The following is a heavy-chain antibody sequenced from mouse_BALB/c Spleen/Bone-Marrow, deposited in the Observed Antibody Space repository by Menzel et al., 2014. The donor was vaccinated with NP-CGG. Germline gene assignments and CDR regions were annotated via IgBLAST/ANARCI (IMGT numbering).Heavy chain of an antibody. Sequence: VQLVESGPELVKPGASVKMSCKASGYTFTDYVISWVKQRTGQGLEWIGEIYPGSGSTYYNEKFKGKATLTADKSSSTAYIQLSSLTSEDSAVYFCAREANWNFDYWGQGTTLTVSS. CDR3: AREANWNFDY. CDR1: GYTFTDYV. CDR2: IYPGSGST. J-gene: IGHJ2*01. V-gene: IGHV1-77*01. D-gene: IGHD4-1*01.